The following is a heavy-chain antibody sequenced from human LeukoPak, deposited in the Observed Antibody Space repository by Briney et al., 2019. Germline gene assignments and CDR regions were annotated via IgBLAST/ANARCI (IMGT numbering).Heavy chain of an antibody. CDR3: ARLRGSGSYYGLGSYHMDV. V-gene: IGHV4-34*01. CDR2: INHSGST. D-gene: IGHD3-10*01. Sequence: SETLSLTCAVYGGSFSGYYWSWIRQPPGKGLGWIGEINHSGSTNYNPSLKSRIIISVDTSKNQFSLKLSSVTAADTAVYFCARLRGSGSYYGLGSYHMDVWGKGITVTISS. CDR1: GGSFSGYY. J-gene: IGHJ6*03.